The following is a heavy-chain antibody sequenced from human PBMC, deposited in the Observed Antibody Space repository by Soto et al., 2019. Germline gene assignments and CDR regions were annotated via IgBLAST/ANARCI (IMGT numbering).Heavy chain of an antibody. V-gene: IGHV4-34*01. D-gene: IGHD3-9*01. CDR3: ARESHDILTGPPWVWYFDL. Sequence: QVQLQQWGAGPLRPLETLSLTCGVSGGSFSGYYWAWIRQSPGKGLEWIGEINDRGSINYNPSLKSRVSNSVDTSKNNYSLTLGSVTAADTAVYYCARESHDILTGPPWVWYFDLWGRGTLVTVSS. CDR1: GGSFSGYY. J-gene: IGHJ2*01. CDR2: INDRGSI.